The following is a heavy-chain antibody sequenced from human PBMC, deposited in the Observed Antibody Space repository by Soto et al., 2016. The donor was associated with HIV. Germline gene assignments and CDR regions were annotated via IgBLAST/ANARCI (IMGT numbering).Heavy chain of an antibody. CDR3: VKDNSGWYYFDY. V-gene: IGHV3-9*01. CDR2: ISWNSGNI. CDR1: GFSFDEYA. Sequence: EVQLVEAGGGLVQPGRSLRLSCTSSGFSFDEYAMHWVRAIPGKGLEWASGISWNSGNIGYADSVKGRFTISRDNXKNSLYLQMDSLRAEDTAWYYCVKDNSGWYYFDYWGPGNAGHRLL. D-gene: IGHD6-19*01. J-gene: IGHJ4*02.